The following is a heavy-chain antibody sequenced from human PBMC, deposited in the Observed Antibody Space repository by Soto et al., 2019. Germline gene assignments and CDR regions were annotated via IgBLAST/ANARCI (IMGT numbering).Heavy chain of an antibody. V-gene: IGHV3-21*01. D-gene: IGHD4-17*01. J-gene: IGHJ4*02. CDR3: ARPPTTVTTNYLDY. CDR2: ISSSSSYI. Sequence: PVGSLRLSCAASGFTFSSYSMNWVRQAPGKGLEWVSSISSSSSYIYCADSVKGRFTISRDNAKNSLYLQMNSLRAEDTAVYYCARPPTTVTTNYLDYWGQGTLVTVSS. CDR1: GFTFSSYS.